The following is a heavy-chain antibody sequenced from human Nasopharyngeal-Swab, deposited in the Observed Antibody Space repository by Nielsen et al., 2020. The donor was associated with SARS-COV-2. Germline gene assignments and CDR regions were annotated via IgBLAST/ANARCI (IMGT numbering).Heavy chain of an antibody. D-gene: IGHD5-24*01. CDR1: GFTFSSFG. J-gene: IGHJ4*02. CDR3: AREDGVNTNDY. V-gene: IGHV3-30*03. CDR2: IAHDASNE. Sequence: GESLKISCAASGFTFSSFGMHWVRQAPGKGLEWVAFIAHDASNEYYGDSVKGRFSISRDSSKNTLYLQMNSLRVEDTAVYYCAREDGVNTNDYWGQGTLVTVSS.